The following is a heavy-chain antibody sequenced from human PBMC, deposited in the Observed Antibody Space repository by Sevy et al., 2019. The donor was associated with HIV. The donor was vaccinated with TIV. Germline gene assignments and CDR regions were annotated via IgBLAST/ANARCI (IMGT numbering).Heavy chain of an antibody. CDR1: GFTFSSYA. Sequence: GGSLRLSCAASGFTFSSYAMHWVRQAPGKGLEWVAVISYDGSNKYYADSVKGRFTISRDNAKNSLYLQMNSLRAEDTAVYYCARDEGVGATSPYYFDYWGQGTLVTVSS. D-gene: IGHD1-26*01. CDR2: ISYDGSNK. V-gene: IGHV3-30-3*01. J-gene: IGHJ4*02. CDR3: ARDEGVGATSPYYFDY.